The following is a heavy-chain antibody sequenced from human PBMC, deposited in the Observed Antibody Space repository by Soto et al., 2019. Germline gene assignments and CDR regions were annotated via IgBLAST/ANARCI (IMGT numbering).Heavy chain of an antibody. CDR1: GYSFTSYW. D-gene: IGHD3-3*01. V-gene: IGHV5-51*01. CDR2: IYPGDSDT. Sequence: LGESLKISCKGSGYSFTSYWIGWVRQMPGKGLEWMGIIYPGDSDTRYSPSFQGQVTISADKSISTAYLQWSSLQASDTAMYYCATTPARCDCCSGPYFDYWGQGTLVTVSS. CDR3: ATTPARCDCCSGPYFDY. J-gene: IGHJ4*02.